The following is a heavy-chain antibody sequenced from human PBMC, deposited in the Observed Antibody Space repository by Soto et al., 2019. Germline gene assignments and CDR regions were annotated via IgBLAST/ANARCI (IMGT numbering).Heavy chain of an antibody. J-gene: IGHJ3*02. Sequence: GGSLRLSCAASGFTFSSYGMHWVRQAPGKGLEWVAVIWYDGSNKYYADSVKGRFTISRDNSKNTLYLQMNSLRAEDTAVYYCARSSHYTSSVLLWFGELARDDAFDIWGQGTMVTVSS. D-gene: IGHD3-10*01. CDR1: GFTFSSYG. CDR3: ARSSHYTSSVLLWFGELARDDAFDI. CDR2: IWYDGSNK. V-gene: IGHV3-33*01.